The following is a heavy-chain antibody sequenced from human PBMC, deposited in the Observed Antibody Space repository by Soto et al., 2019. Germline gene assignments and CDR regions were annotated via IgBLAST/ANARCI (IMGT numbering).Heavy chain of an antibody. CDR3: AYSQKEYNWKYFDH. V-gene: IGHV4-39*01. CDR1: GGPSSGSYSY. Sequence: QLQLQESGPGLVKPSEHLSLTCAVSGGPSSGSYSYWGWLRQSPGKWQELIGGVFYTGFTSYKPSLESRVAGSVDTWKNPCSPTLSGVSAADSDVYYCAYSQKEYNWKYFDHWGQGALVTVSS. CDR2: VFYTGFT. J-gene: IGHJ4*02. D-gene: IGHD1-20*01.